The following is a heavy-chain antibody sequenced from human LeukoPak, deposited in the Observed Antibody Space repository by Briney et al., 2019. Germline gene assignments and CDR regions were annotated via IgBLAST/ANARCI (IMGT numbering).Heavy chain of an antibody. CDR2: INPNSGGT. V-gene: IGHV1-2*02. J-gene: IGHJ4*02. Sequence: GASVKVSCKASGYTFTGYYMHWVRQAPGQGLEWMGWINPNSGGTNYAQKFQGRVTMTRDTSISTAYMELSRLRSDDTAVYYCAREYWNYDSSGITTDYWGQGTLVTVSS. D-gene: IGHD3-22*01. CDR3: AREYWNYDSSGITTDY. CDR1: GYTFTGYY.